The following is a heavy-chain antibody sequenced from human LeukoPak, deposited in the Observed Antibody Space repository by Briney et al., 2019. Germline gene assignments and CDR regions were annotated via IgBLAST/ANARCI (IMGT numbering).Heavy chain of an antibody. V-gene: IGHV3-9*01. CDR2: ISWNSGSI. CDR3: AKDIASSGWGLIDY. J-gene: IGHJ4*02. Sequence: GGSLRLSCAASGFTFDDYAMHWVRQAPGKGLEWVSGISWNSGSIGYADSVKGRFTISRDNAKNSLHLQMNSLRAEDTALYYCAKDIASSGWGLIDYWGQGTLVTVSS. D-gene: IGHD6-19*01. CDR1: GFTFDDYA.